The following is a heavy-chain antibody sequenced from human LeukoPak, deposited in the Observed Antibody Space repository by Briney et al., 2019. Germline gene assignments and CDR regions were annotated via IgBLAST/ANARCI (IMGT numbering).Heavy chain of an antibody. D-gene: IGHD3-10*01. Sequence: SETLSLTCTVSGGSLSSGDYYWSWLRQPPGKGLEWIGYIYYSGSTYYNPSLKSRVTRSVDTSKNQFSLKLSSVTAADTAVYYCARDNTMVRELDYWGQGTLVTVSS. CDR2: IYYSGST. CDR3: ARDNTMVRELDY. J-gene: IGHJ4*02. CDR1: GGSLSSGDYY. V-gene: IGHV4-30-4*01.